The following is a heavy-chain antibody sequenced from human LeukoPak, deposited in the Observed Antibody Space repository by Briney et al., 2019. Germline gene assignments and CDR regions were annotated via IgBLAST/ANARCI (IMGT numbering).Heavy chain of an antibody. D-gene: IGHD3-10*01. Sequence: GASRKISCKASGYSFTTYWIGWVRRLPGRGLEWMGIIYPSDSDTRYSPSFQGQVTISADKSISTAYLQWSSLKASDTVMYYCARLRAMVRGVMGSNYFDYWGQGTLVTVSS. CDR2: IYPSDSDT. CDR1: GYSFTTYW. J-gene: IGHJ4*02. V-gene: IGHV5-51*01. CDR3: ARLRAMVRGVMGSNYFDY.